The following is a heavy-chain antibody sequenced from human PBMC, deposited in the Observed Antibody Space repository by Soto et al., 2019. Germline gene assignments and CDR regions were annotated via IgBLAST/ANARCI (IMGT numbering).Heavy chain of an antibody. Sequence: SETLSLTCAVSGGSISSSNWWSWVRQPPGKGLEWIGEIYHSGSTNYNPSLKSRVTISVDKSKNQFSLKLSSVTAADTAVYYCARNKRVTTKSFDYWGQGTLVTVSS. D-gene: IGHD4-17*01. V-gene: IGHV4-4*02. CDR3: ARNKRVTTKSFDY. J-gene: IGHJ4*02. CDR2: IYHSGST. CDR1: GGSISSSNW.